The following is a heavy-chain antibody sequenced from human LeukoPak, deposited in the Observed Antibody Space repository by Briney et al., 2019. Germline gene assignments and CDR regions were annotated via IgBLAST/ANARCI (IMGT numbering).Heavy chain of an antibody. Sequence: PSETLSLTCTVSGGSISSSSYYWGWIRQPPGKGLEWIGSIYYSGSTYYNPSLKSRVTISVDTSKNQFSLKLSSVTAADTAVYYCARAHMGRGVRFDYCGQGTLVTVSS. CDR3: ARAHMGRGVRFDY. J-gene: IGHJ4*02. CDR1: GGSISSSSYY. CDR2: IYYSGST. D-gene: IGHD3-10*01. V-gene: IGHV4-39*01.